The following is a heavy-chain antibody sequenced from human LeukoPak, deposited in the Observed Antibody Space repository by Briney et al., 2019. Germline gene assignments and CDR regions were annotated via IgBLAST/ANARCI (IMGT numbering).Heavy chain of an antibody. V-gene: IGHV3-21*01. D-gene: IGHD1-26*01. Sequence: GGSLRPSCAAAGFTFSSYSMNWVRRAPGKGLEWVSSISSSSSYIYYADSMKGRFTISRDNAKNSLYLQMNSLRAEDTAVYYCARDDNSGSYEVYYYWGQGTLVTVSS. CDR2: ISSSSSYI. CDR1: GFTFSSYS. CDR3: ARDDNSGSYEVYYY. J-gene: IGHJ4*02.